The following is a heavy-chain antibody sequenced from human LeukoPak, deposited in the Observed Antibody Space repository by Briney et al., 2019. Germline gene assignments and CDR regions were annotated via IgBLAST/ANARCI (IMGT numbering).Heavy chain of an antibody. CDR3: ARAGKDDLTGYYRYFDY. D-gene: IGHD3-9*01. CDR1: GGSFSSYY. J-gene: IGHJ4*02. Sequence: SETLSLTCTVSGGSFSSYYWIWIRQPAGKGLEWIGHVHTSGYTNYNPSLKSRVTMSADTSKRQLSLKLSSVTAADTAVYYCARAGKDDLTGYYRYFDYWGQGTLVTVSS. CDR2: VHTSGYT. V-gene: IGHV4-4*07.